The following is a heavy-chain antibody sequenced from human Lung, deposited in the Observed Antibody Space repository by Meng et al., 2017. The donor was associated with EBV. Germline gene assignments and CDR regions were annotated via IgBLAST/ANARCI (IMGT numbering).Heavy chain of an antibody. CDR2: INSDGSVT. D-gene: IGHD4-17*01. CDR3: TTDYGDSDY. J-gene: IGHJ4*02. CDR1: GFTFSSSW. Sequence: EVELVESGGGLVQPGGSLRLSCAASGFTFSSSWMYWARQVPGKGLVCVSRINSDGSVTDYADSVKGRFTVSRDNDKNTLYLQMNSLKTEDTAVYYCTTDYGDSDYWGQGTLVTVSS. V-gene: IGHV3-74*01.